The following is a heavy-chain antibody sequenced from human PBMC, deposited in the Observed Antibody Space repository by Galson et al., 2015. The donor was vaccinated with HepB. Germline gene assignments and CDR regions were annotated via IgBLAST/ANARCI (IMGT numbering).Heavy chain of an antibody. Sequence: SLRLSCAASGFTFSSYSMNWVRQAPGKGLEWVSSISSSSSYIYYADSVKGRFTISRDNAKNSLYLQMNSLRAEDTAVYYCARELPNCSGGSCYYYYGMDVWGQGTTVTVSS. CDR2: ISSSSSYI. CDR1: GFTFSSYS. D-gene: IGHD2-15*01. CDR3: ARELPNCSGGSCYYYYGMDV. J-gene: IGHJ6*02. V-gene: IGHV3-21*01.